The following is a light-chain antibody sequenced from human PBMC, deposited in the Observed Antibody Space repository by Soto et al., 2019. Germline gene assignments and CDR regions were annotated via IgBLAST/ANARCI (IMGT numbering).Light chain of an antibody. CDR2: DVS. CDR3: QQRRNCPSFT. V-gene: IGKV3-11*01. CDR1: QSVSSY. J-gene: IGKJ3*01. Sequence: EILLTQSPATLSLSPGESASLSCRARQSVSSYLSWYPQQPCQAPRLLIYDVSTRATGIPARFSGSGSGTDFTLTISSLETEDLGSYYGQQRRNCPSFTFGPGTKVDIK.